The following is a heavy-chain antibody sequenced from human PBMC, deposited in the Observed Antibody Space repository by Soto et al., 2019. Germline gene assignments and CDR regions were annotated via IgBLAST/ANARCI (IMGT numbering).Heavy chain of an antibody. V-gene: IGHV4-34*01. CDR3: ARSERDSSSWYSFDP. CDR1: GGSFSGYY. CDR2: INHSGST. J-gene: IGHJ5*02. Sequence: SETLSLTCAVYGGSFSGYYWSWIRQPPGKGLEWIGEINHSGSTNYNPSLKSRVTTSVDTSKNQFSLKLSSVTAADTAVYYCARSERDSSSWYSFDPWGQGTLVTVSS. D-gene: IGHD6-13*01.